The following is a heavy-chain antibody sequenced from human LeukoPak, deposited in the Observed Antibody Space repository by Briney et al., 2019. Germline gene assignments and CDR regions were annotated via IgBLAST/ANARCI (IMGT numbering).Heavy chain of an antibody. CDR2: IYYSGST. CDR3: ARDIGSRWYAVWYDP. J-gene: IGHJ5*02. V-gene: IGHV4-59*12. D-gene: IGHD6-13*01. Sequence: SETLSLTCTVSGGSISSYYWSWIRQPPGKGLEWIGYIYYSGSTNYNPSLKSRVTISVDTSKNQFSLKLSSVTAADTAVYYCARDIGSRWYAVWYDPWGQGTLVTVSS. CDR1: GGSISSYY.